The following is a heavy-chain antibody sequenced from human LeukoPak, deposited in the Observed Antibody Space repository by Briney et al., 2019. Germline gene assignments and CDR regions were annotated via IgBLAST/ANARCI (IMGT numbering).Heavy chain of an antibody. D-gene: IGHD3-22*01. J-gene: IGHJ3*02. V-gene: IGHV5-51*01. CDR2: IYPGDSDT. Sequence: GESLKISCKGSGYSFTSYWIGWVRQMPGKGLEWMGIIYPGDSDTRYSPSFQGQVTISADKSISTAYLQWSSLKASDTAMYYCARRDDSSGYYYAFDIWGQGTMVTVSS. CDR3: ARRDDSSGYYYAFDI. CDR1: GYSFTSYW.